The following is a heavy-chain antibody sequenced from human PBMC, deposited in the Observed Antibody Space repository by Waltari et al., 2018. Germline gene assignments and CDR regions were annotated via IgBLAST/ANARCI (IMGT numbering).Heavy chain of an antibody. CDR3: ANSTLKGYY. V-gene: IGHV3-23*01. CDR1: EFTFSNYA. CDR2: SRGSGDST. Sequence: EVQLLESGGGLAQPGGSLRLSCEASEFTFSNYAMSWVRQAPGKGLEWISGSRGSGDSTYYADSGTGRFTISRDNSKNTLYLQMNSLRAEDTAVYYCANSTLKGYYWGQGTLVTVSS. J-gene: IGHJ4*02.